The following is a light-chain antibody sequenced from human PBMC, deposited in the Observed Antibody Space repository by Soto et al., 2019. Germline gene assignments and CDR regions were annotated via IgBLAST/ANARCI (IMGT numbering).Light chain of an antibody. CDR1: NSDVGGYNY. Sequence: QSALTQPASVSGSPGQSITISCTGTNSDVGGYNYVSWYQQHPGKAPKLMISEVSDRPSGISNRFSGSKSGNTASLTISGLQAEDEADYCCSSYSSANTVVFGGGTKLTVL. J-gene: IGLJ2*01. CDR3: SSYSSANTVV. CDR2: EVS. V-gene: IGLV2-14*01.